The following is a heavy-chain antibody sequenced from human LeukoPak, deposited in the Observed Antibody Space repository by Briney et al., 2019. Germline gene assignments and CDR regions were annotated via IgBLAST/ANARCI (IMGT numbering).Heavy chain of an antibody. CDR1: GFTFSSYS. Sequence: GGSLRLSCAASGFTFSSYSMNWVRQAPGKGLEWVSSISSSSSYIYYADSVKGRFTISRDNAKNSLYLQMNSLRAEDTAVYYCAKDDIAARPSWYFDLWGRGTLVTVSS. D-gene: IGHD6-6*01. J-gene: IGHJ2*01. CDR2: ISSSSSYI. V-gene: IGHV3-21*04. CDR3: AKDDIAARPSWYFDL.